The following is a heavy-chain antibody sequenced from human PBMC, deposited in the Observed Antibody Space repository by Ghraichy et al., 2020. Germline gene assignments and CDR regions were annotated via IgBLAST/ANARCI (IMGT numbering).Heavy chain of an antibody. Sequence: SETLSLTCAVSGGSISSGGYSWSWIRQPPGKGLEWIGYIYHSGSTYYNPSLKSRVTISVDRSKNQFSLKLSSVTAADTAVYYCARRDGYCSSTSCRNWFDPWGQGTLVTVSS. D-gene: IGHD2-2*01. V-gene: IGHV4-30-2*01. CDR1: GGSISSGGYS. J-gene: IGHJ5*02. CDR2: IYHSGST. CDR3: ARRDGYCSSTSCRNWFDP.